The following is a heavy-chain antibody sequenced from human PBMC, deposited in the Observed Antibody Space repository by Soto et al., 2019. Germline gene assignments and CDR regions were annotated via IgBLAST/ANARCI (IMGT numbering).Heavy chain of an antibody. CDR1: GFTFSSYA. J-gene: IGHJ4*02. CDR2: ISGSGGST. D-gene: IGHD2-2*01. V-gene: IGHV3-23*01. CDR3: AKDIGLSCSSTSCYEGPGGFDY. Sequence: GGSLRLSCAASGFTFSSYAMSWVRQAPGKGLEWVSAISGSGGSTYYADSVKGRFTISRDNSKNTLYLQMNSLRAEDTAVYYCAKDIGLSCSSTSCYEGPGGFDYWGQGTLVTVSS.